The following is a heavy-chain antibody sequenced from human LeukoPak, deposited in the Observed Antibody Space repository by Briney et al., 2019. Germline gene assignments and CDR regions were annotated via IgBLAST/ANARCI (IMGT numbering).Heavy chain of an antibody. Sequence: SVKVSCKASGGTFSSYTISWVRQAPGQGLEWMGRIIPILGIANYAQKFQGRVTITADKSTSTAYMEPSSLRSEDTAVYYCARERDGYNFPFDYWGQGTLVTVSS. V-gene: IGHV1-69*04. CDR2: IIPILGIA. J-gene: IGHJ4*02. CDR3: ARERDGYNFPFDY. D-gene: IGHD5-24*01. CDR1: GGTFSSYT.